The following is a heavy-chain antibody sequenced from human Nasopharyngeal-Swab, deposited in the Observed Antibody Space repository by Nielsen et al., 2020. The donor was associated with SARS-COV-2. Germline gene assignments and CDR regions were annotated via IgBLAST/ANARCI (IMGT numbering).Heavy chain of an antibody. V-gene: IGHV3-33*06. CDR2: IWYDGSNK. CDR1: GFTFSSYG. D-gene: IGHD2-21*01. Sequence: GGSLRLSCAASGFTFSSYGMHWVRQAPGKGLEWVAVIWYDGSNKYYADSVKGRFTISRDNSKNTLYLQMNSLRAEDTAVYYCVKEQVRGDCFDYWGQGTLVTVSS. CDR3: VKEQVRGDCFDY. J-gene: IGHJ4*02.